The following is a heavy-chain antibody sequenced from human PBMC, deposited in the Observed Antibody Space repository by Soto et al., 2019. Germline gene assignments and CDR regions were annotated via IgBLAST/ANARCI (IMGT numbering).Heavy chain of an antibody. CDR3: ARDRGGYRYYYYYGMDV. CDR2: INPNSGGT. V-gene: IGHV1-2*02. J-gene: IGHJ6*02. D-gene: IGHD3-10*01. Sequence: ASVKVSCKASGYTFTGYYMHWVRQAPGQGLEWMGWINPNSGGTNYAQKFQGRVTMTRDTSISTAYMELSRLRSDDTAVYYCARDRGGYRYYYYYGMDVWGQGTTVTVSS. CDR1: GYTFTGYY.